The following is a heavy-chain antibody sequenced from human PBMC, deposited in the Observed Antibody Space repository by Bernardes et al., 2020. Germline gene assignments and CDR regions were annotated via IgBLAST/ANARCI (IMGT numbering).Heavy chain of an antibody. D-gene: IGHD2-2*01. CDR3: AKAPIVVPAAIDY. CDR2: ISYDGSNK. Sequence: GGSLRLSCAASGFTFSSYGMHWVRQAPGKGLEWVAVISYDGSNKYYADSVKGRFTISRDNSKNTLYLQMNSLRAEDTAVYYCAKAPIVVPAAIDYWGQGTLVTVSS. V-gene: IGHV3-30*18. J-gene: IGHJ4*02. CDR1: GFTFSSYG.